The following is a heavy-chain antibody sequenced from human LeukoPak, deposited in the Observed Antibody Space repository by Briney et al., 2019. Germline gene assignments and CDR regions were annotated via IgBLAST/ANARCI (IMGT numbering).Heavy chain of an antibody. CDR3: ARGKNVVVPAAEGGSSFDP. D-gene: IGHD2-2*01. CDR1: GYTFTSYY. Sequence: ASVKVSCKASGYTFTSYYMHWVRQAPGQGLEWMGIINPSGGSTSYAQKFQGRVTMTRDTSTSTVYMELSSLRSEDTAVYYCARGKNVVVPAAEGGSSFDPWGQGTLVTVSS. J-gene: IGHJ5*02. V-gene: IGHV1-46*01. CDR2: INPSGGST.